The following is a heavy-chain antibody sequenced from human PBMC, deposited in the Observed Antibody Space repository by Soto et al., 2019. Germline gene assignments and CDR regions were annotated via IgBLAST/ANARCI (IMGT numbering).Heavy chain of an antibody. J-gene: IGHJ1*01. CDR1: GAYVSDFS. Sequence: SETLSLTCTVSGAYVSDFSWSWIRQPAGKGLEWIGRITVNGITQYTPSFRSRVTMSMDTSRNQFSLNLQSATAADTALYYCARESGENWTYEAHWGQGTLVTVSS. V-gene: IGHV4-4*07. D-gene: IGHD1-7*01. CDR3: ARESGENWTYEAH. CDR2: ITVNGIT.